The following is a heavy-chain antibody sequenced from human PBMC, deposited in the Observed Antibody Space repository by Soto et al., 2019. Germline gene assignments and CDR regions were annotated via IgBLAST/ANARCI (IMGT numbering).Heavy chain of an antibody. CDR1: GTSINTFC. D-gene: IGHD1-1*01. V-gene: IGHV4-59*01. J-gene: IGHJ5*02. CDR2: ICSTGNT. CDR3: ARDGGPPGDSSESDL. Sequence: QVQLQESGPGLVKPSETLSLTCSVSGTSINTFCWSWIRQPPGKGLEWIGNICSTGNTNYTPSLNYRVTISIDTTKTQFSLKLTSLTAADTALYYCARDGGPPGDSSESDLWGQGTLVTVSS.